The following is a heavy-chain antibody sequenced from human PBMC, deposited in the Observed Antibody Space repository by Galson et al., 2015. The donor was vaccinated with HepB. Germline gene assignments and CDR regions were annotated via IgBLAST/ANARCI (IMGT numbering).Heavy chain of an antibody. CDR1: GFTFSSYA. Sequence: SLRLSCAASGFTFSSYAMHWVRQAPGKGLEWVAVISYDGSNKYYADSVKGRFTISRDNSKNTLYLQMNSLRAEDTAVYYCARDILQGYDSSGYHILDYWGQGTLVTVSP. J-gene: IGHJ4*02. V-gene: IGHV3-30*04. CDR3: ARDILQGYDSSGYHILDY. D-gene: IGHD3-22*01. CDR2: ISYDGSNK.